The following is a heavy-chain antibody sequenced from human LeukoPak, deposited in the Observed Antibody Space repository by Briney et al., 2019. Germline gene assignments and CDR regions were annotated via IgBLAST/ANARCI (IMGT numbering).Heavy chain of an antibody. J-gene: IGHJ4*02. V-gene: IGHV4-61*02. CDR2: IYTSGST. Sequence: PSQTLSLTCTVSGGSISSGSYYWSWIRQPAGKGLEWIGRIYTSGSTNYNPSLKSRVTISVDTSKNQFSLKLSSVTAADTAVYYCARSSLPLRYFDWWGQGTLVTVSS. D-gene: IGHD3-9*01. CDR1: GGSISSGSYY. CDR3: ARSSLPLRYFDW.